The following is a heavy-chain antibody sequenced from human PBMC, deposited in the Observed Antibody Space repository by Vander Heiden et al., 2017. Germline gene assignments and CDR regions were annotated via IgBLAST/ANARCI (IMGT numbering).Heavy chain of an antibody. J-gene: IGHJ3*01. D-gene: IGHD6-19*01. CDR2: IKQDGSEK. CDR3: AKSQWLALDVFDF. Sequence: EVQLVGSGGDLVQPGGSLRLSCAVSGFTFSDYCMGWVRQAPGKGLEWVANIKQDGSEKYYMDSLKGRLTISRDNAKKSLYLQMTSLRVEDTAVYYCAKSQWLALDVFDFWGQGTMVTVSS. CDR1: GFTFSDYC. V-gene: IGHV3-7*01.